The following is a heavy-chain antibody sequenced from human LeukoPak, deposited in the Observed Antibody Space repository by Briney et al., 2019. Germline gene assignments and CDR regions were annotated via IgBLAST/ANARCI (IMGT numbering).Heavy chain of an antibody. D-gene: IGHD6-19*01. J-gene: IGHJ4*02. CDR2: SRSKANSYAT. CDR3: TRPGYSSGWSDY. V-gene: IGHV3-73*01. Sequence: PGGSLRLSCAASGFTFSGSAMHWVRQASGKGLEWLGRSRSKANSYATTYAASVKGRFTISRDDSKNTAYLQMNSLKTEDTAVYYCTRPGYSSGWSDYWGQGTLVTVSS. CDR1: GFTFSGSA.